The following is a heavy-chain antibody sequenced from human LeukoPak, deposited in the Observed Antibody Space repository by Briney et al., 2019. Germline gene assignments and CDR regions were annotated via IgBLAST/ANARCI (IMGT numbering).Heavy chain of an antibody. CDR3: ARAGMTAAADG. CDR1: SDSFKGYY. Sequence: SETLSLLCAVYSDSFKGYYWSDFRQPPGKGLEWIGEINHSGSTSYNPSLKSRVTISLDTSKNQISLKFSSVTAADTAVYYCARAGMTAAADGGGQATLVTVSS. V-gene: IGHV4-34*01. CDR2: INHSGST. J-gene: IGHJ4*02. D-gene: IGHD6-25*01.